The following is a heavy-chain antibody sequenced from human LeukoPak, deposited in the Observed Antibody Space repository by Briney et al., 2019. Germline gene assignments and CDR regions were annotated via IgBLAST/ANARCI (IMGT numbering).Heavy chain of an antibody. J-gene: IGHJ4*02. CDR1: GYTFTGYY. Sequence: GASVKVSCKASGYTFTGYYMHWVRQAPGQGLEWMGWINPNSGGTNYAQKFQGRVTMTRDTSISTAYMELSRLRSDDTAVYYCARGLTTNFNYDYGDYVYVEDHGYFDYWGQGTLVTVSS. D-gene: IGHD4-17*01. V-gene: IGHV1-2*02. CDR3: ARGLTTNFNYDYGDYVYVEDHGYFDY. CDR2: INPNSGGT.